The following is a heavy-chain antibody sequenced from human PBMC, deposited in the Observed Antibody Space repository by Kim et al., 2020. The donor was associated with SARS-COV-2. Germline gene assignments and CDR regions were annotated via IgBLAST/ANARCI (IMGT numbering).Heavy chain of an antibody. Sequence: ASVKVSCKASGYTFTSYAIHWVRQAPGQRLEWMGWINAGNGGTKYSQKFQGRVTITRDTSASTAYMELSSLRSEDTTVYYCARSRAVAGPLDAFDIWGQGTMFTVSS. CDR2: INAGNGGT. D-gene: IGHD6-19*01. J-gene: IGHJ3*02. V-gene: IGHV1-3*01. CDR3: ARSRAVAGPLDAFDI. CDR1: GYTFTSYA.